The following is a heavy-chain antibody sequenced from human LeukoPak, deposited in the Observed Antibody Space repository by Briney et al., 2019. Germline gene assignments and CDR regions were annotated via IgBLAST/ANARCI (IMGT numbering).Heavy chain of an antibody. CDR2: IRYDGSNK. Sequence: GGSLRLSCAASGFTFNNYSMNWVRQAPGQGLEWVAFIRYDGSNKYYTDSVKGRFTTSRDNSKNTLYLQMNSLRAEDTAVYYCAKEEWQVRPDVFDYWGQGTLVTVSS. J-gene: IGHJ4*02. CDR1: GFTFNNYS. CDR3: AKEEWQVRPDVFDY. V-gene: IGHV3-30*02. D-gene: IGHD3-10*01.